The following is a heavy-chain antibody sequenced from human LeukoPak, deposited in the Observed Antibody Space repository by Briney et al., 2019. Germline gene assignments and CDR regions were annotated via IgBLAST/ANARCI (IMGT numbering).Heavy chain of an antibody. D-gene: IGHD3-10*01. J-gene: IGHJ3*02. CDR3: ARAPIGRDAFDI. CDR1: GGSISSYY. V-gene: IGHV4-59*01. CDR2: IYYSGST. Sequence: SETLSLTCTVSGGSISSYYWSWIRQPPGKGLEWIGYIYYSGSTNYNPSLKSRVTISVDTSKNQFSLKLSSVTAADTSVYYCARAPIGRDAFDIWGQGTMVTVSS.